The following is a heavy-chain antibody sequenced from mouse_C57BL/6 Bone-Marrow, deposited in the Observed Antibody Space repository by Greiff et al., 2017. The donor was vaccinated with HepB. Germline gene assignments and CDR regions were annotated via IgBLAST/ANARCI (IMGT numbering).Heavy chain of an antibody. Sequence: VQLVESGAELARPGASVKMSCKASGYTFTSYTMHWVKQRPGQGLEWIGYINPSSGYTKYNQKFKDKATLTADKSSSTAYMQLSSLTSEDSAVYYCARRVTTWGYAMDYWGQGTSVTVSS. CDR1: GYTFTSYT. CDR3: ARRVTTWGYAMDY. J-gene: IGHJ4*01. V-gene: IGHV1-4*01. CDR2: INPSSGYT. D-gene: IGHD2-2*01.